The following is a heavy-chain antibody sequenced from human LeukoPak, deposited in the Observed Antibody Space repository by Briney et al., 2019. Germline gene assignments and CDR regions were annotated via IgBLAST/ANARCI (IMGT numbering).Heavy chain of an antibody. CDR1: GGSISGSSYY. D-gene: IGHD7-27*01. V-gene: IGHV4-39*01. Sequence: SETLSLTCTVSGGSISGSSYYWGWIRQPPGKGLEWIGSIYYSGSTYYNPSLKSRVTISVDTSKNQFSLKLSSVTAADTAVYYCARCKGTGDLESYGMDVWGQGTTVTVSS. CDR3: ARCKGTGDLESYGMDV. CDR2: IYYSGST. J-gene: IGHJ6*02.